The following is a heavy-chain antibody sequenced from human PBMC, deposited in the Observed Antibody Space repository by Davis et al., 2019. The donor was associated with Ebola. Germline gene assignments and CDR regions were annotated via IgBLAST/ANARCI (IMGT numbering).Heavy chain of an antibody. CDR3: ARVAMVRGVIIEDYGMDV. Sequence: GESLKISCAASGFTFSASPIHWVRQASGKGLEWVGRIRDKGNSYATAYAASVKGRFTISRDDSKNTAYVQMDSLQTEDTAVYYCARVAMVRGVIIEDYGMDVWGQGTTVTVSS. J-gene: IGHJ6*02. CDR1: GFTFSASP. CDR2: IRDKGNSYAT. D-gene: IGHD3-10*01. V-gene: IGHV3-73*01.